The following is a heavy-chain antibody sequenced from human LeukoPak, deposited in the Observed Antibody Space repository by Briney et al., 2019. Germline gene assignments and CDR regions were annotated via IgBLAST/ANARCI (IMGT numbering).Heavy chain of an antibody. CDR2: IYYSGST. CDR1: GGSISSGGYY. D-gene: IGHD3-22*01. Sequence: PSETLSLTCTVSGGSISSGGYYWSWIRQHPGKGLEWIGYIYYSGSTYYNPSLKSRVIISVDTSKNQFSLRLSSVTAADTAVYYCARDDYDGSGYFYWGQGTLVTVSS. V-gene: IGHV4-31*03. J-gene: IGHJ4*02. CDR3: ARDDYDGSGYFY.